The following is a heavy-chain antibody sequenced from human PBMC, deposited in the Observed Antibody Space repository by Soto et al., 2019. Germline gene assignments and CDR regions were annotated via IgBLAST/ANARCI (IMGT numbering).Heavy chain of an antibody. CDR1: GGSISSGDYY. D-gene: IGHD2-2*01. V-gene: IGHV4-30-4*01. CDR3: ARSAGIVVVRGPYYYGMDV. Sequence: SETLSLTCTVSGGSISSGDYYRSWIRQPPGKGLEWIGYIYYSGSTYYNPSLKSRVTISVDTSKNQFSLKLSSVTAADTAVYYCARSAGIVVVRGPYYYGMDVWGQGTTVTVSS. CDR2: IYYSGST. J-gene: IGHJ6*02.